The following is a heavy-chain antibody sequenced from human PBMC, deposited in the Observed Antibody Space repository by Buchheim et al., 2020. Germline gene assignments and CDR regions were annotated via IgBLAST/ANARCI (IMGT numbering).Heavy chain of an antibody. CDR3: ARSNDFWSGYYSGDWYFDL. J-gene: IGHJ2*01. V-gene: IGHV1-2*04. CDR2: INPNSGGT. CDR1: GYTFTGYY. D-gene: IGHD3-3*01. Sequence: QVQLVQSGAEVKKPGASVKVSCKATGYTFTGYYMHWVRQAPGQGLEWMGWINPNSGGTNYAQKFQGWVTMTRDTSISTAYMELSRLRSDDTAVYYCARSNDFWSGYYSGDWYFDLWGRGTL.